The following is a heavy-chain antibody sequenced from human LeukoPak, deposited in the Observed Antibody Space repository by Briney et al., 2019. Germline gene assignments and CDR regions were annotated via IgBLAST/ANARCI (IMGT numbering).Heavy chain of an antibody. J-gene: IGHJ5*02. CDR2: ISSSSSTI. CDR1: GFAFSRYN. Sequence: GGSLRLSCAASGFAFSRYNMDWVRQPPGKGLEWVSYISSSSSTIYYADSVKGRFTISRDNAKNSVYLQMNSLRDEDTAVYYCARGGSSSWHLVGTWGQGTLVTVSS. CDR3: ARGGSSSWHLVGT. D-gene: IGHD6-13*01. V-gene: IGHV3-48*02.